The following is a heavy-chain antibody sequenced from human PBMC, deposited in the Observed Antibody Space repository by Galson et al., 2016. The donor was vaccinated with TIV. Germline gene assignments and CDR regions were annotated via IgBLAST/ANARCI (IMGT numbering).Heavy chain of an antibody. CDR2: IDGDDDT. D-gene: IGHD6-19*01. CDR1: GFSLSRSRMC. Sequence: PALVKPTQTLTLTCTSSGFSLSRSRMCVTWMRQPPGKALEWLARIDGDDDTYYNNFLATRLFITKDTSRNQVFLTLTNLDPADAATYYCARASSDYFYNYGMDVWGQGTTVTVS. CDR3: ARASSDYFYNYGMDV. V-gene: IGHV2-70*11. J-gene: IGHJ6*02.